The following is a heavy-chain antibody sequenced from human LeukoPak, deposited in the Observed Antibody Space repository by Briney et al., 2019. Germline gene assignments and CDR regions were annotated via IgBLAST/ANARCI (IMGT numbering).Heavy chain of an antibody. CDR1: GYTFTGYY. CDR2: INPNIGGT. J-gene: IGHJ4*02. V-gene: IGHV1-2*06. CDR3: ARDMRRDGYTVQGY. Sequence: ASVKVSCKASGYTFTGYYMHWVRQAPGQGLEWMGRINPNIGGTNYAQKFQGRVTMTRDTSISTAYMELSRLRSDDTAVYYCARDMRRDGYTVQGYWGQGTLVTVSS. D-gene: IGHD5-24*01.